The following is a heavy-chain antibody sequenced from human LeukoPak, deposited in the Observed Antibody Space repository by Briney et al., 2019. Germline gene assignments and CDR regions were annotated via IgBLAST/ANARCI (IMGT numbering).Heavy chain of an antibody. Sequence: GGSLSLSCAASGFTFSSYSMNWVRQAPGKGLEWVSYISSSSSTIYYAASVKGRFTISRDNSKNTLYLQMNSLRAEDTAVFHCARNNPRIGYWYFDLWGRGTQVTVSS. CDR3: ARNNPRIGYWYFDL. J-gene: IGHJ2*01. D-gene: IGHD1/OR15-1a*01. CDR2: ISSSSSTI. V-gene: IGHV3-48*01. CDR1: GFTFSSYS.